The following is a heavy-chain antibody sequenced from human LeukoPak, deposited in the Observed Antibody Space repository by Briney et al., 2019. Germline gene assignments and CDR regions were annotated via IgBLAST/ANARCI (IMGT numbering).Heavy chain of an antibody. CDR2: IRYDGSNK. D-gene: IGHD3-22*01. Sequence: GGSLRLSCAASGFTFSSYCMHWLRQAPDKGLEWVAFIRYDGSNKYYADSVKGRFTISRDNYRNTLYLQMSNLAVEDTAVYYCAKDPEQMSYYDMDDWGQGTLVTVSS. J-gene: IGHJ4*02. V-gene: IGHV3-30*02. CDR3: AKDPEQMSYYDMDD. CDR1: GFTFSSYC.